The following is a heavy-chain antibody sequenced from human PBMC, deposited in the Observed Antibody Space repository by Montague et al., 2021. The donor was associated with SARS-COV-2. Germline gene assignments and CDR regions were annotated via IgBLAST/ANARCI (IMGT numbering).Heavy chain of an antibody. CDR2: VYYSGST. CDR3: ARLGFVELWLNLSWFDP. D-gene: IGHD3-16*02. Sequence: SETLSLTCSVSGDSTRGRGYYWGCFRQPPGKGLDWIGTVYYSGSTNYNPSLKSRVTMPVDTSKNRFSLELRSVTAADTAVYYCARLGFVELWLNLSWFDPWGQGTLVTVSS. J-gene: IGHJ5*02. V-gene: IGHV4-39*01. CDR1: GDSTRGRGYY.